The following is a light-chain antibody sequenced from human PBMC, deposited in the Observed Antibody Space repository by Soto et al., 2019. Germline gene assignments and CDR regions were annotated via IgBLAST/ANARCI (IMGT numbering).Light chain of an antibody. CDR1: SSDVGAYNC. Sequence: QSALTQPRSASGSPGQSVTISCTGTSSDVGAYNCVSWYQHHPGKAPKLMIYDVSKRPSGVPDRFSGSKSGNTASLTISGLQAEDEADYYCCSYAGSNTHVVFGGGTKVTVL. J-gene: IGLJ2*01. CDR2: DVS. V-gene: IGLV2-11*01. CDR3: CSYAGSNTHVV.